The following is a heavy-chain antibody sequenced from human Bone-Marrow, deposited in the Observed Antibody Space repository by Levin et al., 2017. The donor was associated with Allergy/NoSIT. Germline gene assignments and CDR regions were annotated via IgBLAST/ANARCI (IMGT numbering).Heavy chain of an antibody. Sequence: SGPTLVKPTQTLTLTCTFSGFSLSTSGVGVAWIRQPPRKALEWLAVIYWDDDKRYSPSLKSRLTITKDTSKNQVVLTMTNMDPVDTATYYCAHRRDPYCGGGRCWSGSWYFDLWGRGTLVTVSS. CDR1: GFSLSTSGVG. V-gene: IGHV2-5*02. J-gene: IGHJ2*01. CDR2: IYWDDDK. D-gene: IGHD2-15*01. CDR3: AHRRDPYCGGGRCWSGSWYFDL.